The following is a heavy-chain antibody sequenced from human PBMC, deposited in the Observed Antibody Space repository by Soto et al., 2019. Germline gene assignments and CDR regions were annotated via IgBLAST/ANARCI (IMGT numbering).Heavy chain of an antibody. J-gene: IGHJ4*02. D-gene: IGHD1-26*01. V-gene: IGHV1-2*04. Sequence: ASVKVSCKASGYAFTDYYMHWVRQAPGQGLEWMGWINPNSGGTNYAQKFQGWVTMSRDTSISTAYMELSRLRSDDTSVYYCARDLGRRGWANLDYWGQGTLVTVSS. CDR3: ARDLGRRGWANLDY. CDR1: GYAFTDYY. CDR2: INPNSGGT.